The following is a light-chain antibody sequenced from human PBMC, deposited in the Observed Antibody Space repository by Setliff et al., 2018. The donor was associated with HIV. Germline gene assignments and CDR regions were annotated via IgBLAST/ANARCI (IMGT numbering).Light chain of an antibody. CDR1: SSDIGSYNL. CDR2: EVI. CDR3: CSYAGRYTYV. Sequence: QSALTQPASVSGSPGQSITISCTGTSSDIGSYNLVSWYQQHPGKVPKLKIYEVIKRPSGVSNRFSGSKSGNTASLTISGLQAEDEADYYCCSYAGRYTYVFGTGTKVTVL. V-gene: IGLV2-23*02. J-gene: IGLJ1*01.